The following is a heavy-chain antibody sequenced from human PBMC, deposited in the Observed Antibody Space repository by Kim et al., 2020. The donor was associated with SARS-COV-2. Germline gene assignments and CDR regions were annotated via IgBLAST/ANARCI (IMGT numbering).Heavy chain of an antibody. CDR1: GFTFDDYA. D-gene: IGHD5-18*01. J-gene: IGHJ6*02. CDR2: ISGDGGST. V-gene: IGHV3-43*02. CDR3: AKDYYRSGYSYGPSYYGMNV. Sequence: GGSLRLSCAASGFTFDDYAMHWVRQAPGKGLEWVSLISGDGGSTYYADSVKGRFTISRDNSKNSLYLQMNRLRTEDTALYYCAKDYYRSGYSYGPSYYGMNVWGQGTTVTVSS.